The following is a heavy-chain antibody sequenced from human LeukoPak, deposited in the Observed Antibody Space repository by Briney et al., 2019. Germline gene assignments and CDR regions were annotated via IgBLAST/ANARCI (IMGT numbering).Heavy chain of an antibody. D-gene: IGHD2-8*01. CDR1: GGSISSYY. CDR2: IYYSGST. J-gene: IGHJ4*02. Sequence: SETLSLTCTVSGGSISSYYWSWIRQPPGKRLEWIGYIYYSGSTNYNPSLKSRVTISVDTSKNQFSLKLSSVTAADTAVYYCARTNLGCFDYWGQGTLVTVSS. CDR3: ARTNLGCFDY. V-gene: IGHV4-59*01.